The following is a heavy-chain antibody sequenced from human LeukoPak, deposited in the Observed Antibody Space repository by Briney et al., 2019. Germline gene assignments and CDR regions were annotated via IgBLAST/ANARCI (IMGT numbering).Heavy chain of an antibody. CDR1: GGTFISYA. V-gene: IGHV1-69*06. CDR2: IIPIFGTT. CDR3: ARVVGLTGYSSSWYSGYYYYMDV. J-gene: IGHJ6*03. Sequence: SVKVSCKASGGTFISYAISWVRQAPGQGLEWMGGIIPIFGTTNYAQKFQDRVTITADKSTSTAHMELSSLRSEDTAVYYCARVVGLTGYSSSWYSGYYYYMDVWGKGTTVTVSS. D-gene: IGHD6-13*01.